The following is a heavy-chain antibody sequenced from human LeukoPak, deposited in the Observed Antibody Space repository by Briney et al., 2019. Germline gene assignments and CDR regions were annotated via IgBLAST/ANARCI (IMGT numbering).Heavy chain of an antibody. V-gene: IGHV3-23*01. Sequence: GGSLRLSCAASGFTFSSYAMSWVRQAPGKGLEWVSGISGSGSSTNYADSVKGRFTISRDNSKNTLYLQMNSLRAEDTAVYYCAKVGIDGSGPFDHWGQGTLVTVSS. CDR3: AKVGIDGSGPFDH. CDR1: GFTFSSYA. D-gene: IGHD3-10*01. J-gene: IGHJ4*02. CDR2: ISGSGSST.